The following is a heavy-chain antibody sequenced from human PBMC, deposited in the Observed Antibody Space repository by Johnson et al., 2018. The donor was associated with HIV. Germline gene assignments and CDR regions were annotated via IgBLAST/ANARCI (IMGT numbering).Heavy chain of an antibody. J-gene: IGHJ3*02. V-gene: IGHV3-7*01. CDR2: INQDGGAN. CDR1: GFTFDDYG. CDR3: VRGAMTLTQKGAFDI. Sequence: EVQVVESGGGVVRPGGSLRLSCAASGFTFDDYGMSWVRQVPGKGLEWVANINQDGGANFFVSSVKGRFTLSRDNARSSLLLQMNSRRVEATAVDYCVRGAMTLTQKGAFDIWGQGTKVSVSS.